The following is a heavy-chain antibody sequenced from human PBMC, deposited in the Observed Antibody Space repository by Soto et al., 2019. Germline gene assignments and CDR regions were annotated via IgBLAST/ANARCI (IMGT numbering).Heavy chain of an antibody. CDR1: GFTFSSYA. CDR2: ISGSGGST. V-gene: IGHV3-23*01. J-gene: IGHJ4*02. D-gene: IGHD6-13*01. CDR3: AKTPQRQLVIHLVRIYYFDY. Sequence: PGGCLRLSCAASGFTFSSYAMSWVRPAPGKGLEWVSAISGSGGSTYYADSVKGRFTISRDNSKNTLYLQMNSLRAEDTAVYYCAKTPQRQLVIHLVRIYYFDYWGQGTLVTVSS.